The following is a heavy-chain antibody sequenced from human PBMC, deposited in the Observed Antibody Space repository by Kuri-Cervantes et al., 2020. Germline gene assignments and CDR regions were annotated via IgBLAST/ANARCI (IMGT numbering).Heavy chain of an antibody. V-gene: IGHV4-30-4*08. CDR3: ARLYGSGDYFDY. J-gene: IGHJ4*02. CDR2: IYYSGST. CDR1: GYSISSGYY. D-gene: IGHD3-10*01. Sequence: LRLSCAVSGYSISSGYYWGWIRQPPGKGLEWIGYIYYSGSTYYNPSLKSRVTISVDTSKNQFSLKLSSVTAADTAVYYCARLYGSGDYFDYWGQGTLVTVSS.